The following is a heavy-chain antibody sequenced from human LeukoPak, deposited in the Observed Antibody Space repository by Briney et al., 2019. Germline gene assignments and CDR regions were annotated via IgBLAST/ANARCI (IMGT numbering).Heavy chain of an antibody. CDR3: ASTVVPAAIGIGYYYYMDV. CDR2: TYTSGST. D-gene: IGHD2-2*01. V-gene: IGHV4-4*07. Sequence: SSETLSLTCTVSGGSISSYYWSWIRQPAGKGLEWIGRTYTSGSTNYNPSLKSRVTMSVDTSKNQFSLKLSSVTAADTAVYYCASTVVPAAIGIGYYYYMDVWGKGTTVTVSS. J-gene: IGHJ6*03. CDR1: GGSISSYY.